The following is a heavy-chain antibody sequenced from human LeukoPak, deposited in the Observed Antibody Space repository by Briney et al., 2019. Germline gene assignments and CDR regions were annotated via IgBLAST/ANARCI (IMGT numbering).Heavy chain of an antibody. D-gene: IGHD1-1*01. J-gene: IGHJ5*02. CDR3: ARQGWNDVGNWFDP. Sequence: ASVKVSCKVSGYTLTELSMHWVRQAPGKGLEWMGGFDPEDGETIYAQKFQGRVTITADKSTSTAYMELSSLRSEDTAVYYCARQGWNDVGNWFDPWGQGTLVTVSS. V-gene: IGHV1-24*01. CDR2: FDPEDGET. CDR1: GYTLTELS.